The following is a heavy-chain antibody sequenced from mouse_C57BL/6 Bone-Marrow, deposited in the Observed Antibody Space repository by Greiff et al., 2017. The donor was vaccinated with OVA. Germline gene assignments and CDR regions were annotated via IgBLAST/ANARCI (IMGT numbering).Heavy chain of an antibody. J-gene: IGHJ2*01. Sequence: EVQRVESGPGLAKPSQTLSLTCSVTGYSITSDYWNWIRKFPGNKLEYMGYISYSGSTYYNPSLKSRISITRDTSKNQYYLQLNSVTTEDTATYYCARLGDYGYDEGYYFDYWGQGTTLTVSS. CDR1: GYSITSDY. CDR2: ISYSGST. V-gene: IGHV3-8*01. CDR3: ARLGDYGYDEGYYFDY. D-gene: IGHD2-2*01.